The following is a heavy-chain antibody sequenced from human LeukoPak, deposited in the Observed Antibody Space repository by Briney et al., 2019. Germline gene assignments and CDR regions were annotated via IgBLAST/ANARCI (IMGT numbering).Heavy chain of an antibody. Sequence: PSETLSLTCAVSGGSISSGGYSWSWIRQPPGKGLEWIGYIYHSGSTYYNPSLKSRVTISVDRSKNQFSLKLSSVTAADTAVYYCARGEPGRPYYYYYGMDVWGQGTTVTASS. V-gene: IGHV4-30-2*01. CDR1: GGSISSGGYS. J-gene: IGHJ6*02. CDR2: IYHSGST. CDR3: ARGEPGRPYYYYYGMDV.